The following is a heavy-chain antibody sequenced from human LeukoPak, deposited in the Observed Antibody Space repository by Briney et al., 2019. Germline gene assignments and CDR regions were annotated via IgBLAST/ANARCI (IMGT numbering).Heavy chain of an antibody. CDR2: IYYSGST. CDR3: ARAQGYSYGNTLDY. Sequence: SETLSLTCTVSGGSVSSGSYYWSWIRQPPGKGLEWIGYIYYSGSTNYNPSLKSRVTISVDMSKNQFSLKLSSVTAANTAVYYCARAQGYSYGNTLDYWGQGTLVTVSS. V-gene: IGHV4-61*01. D-gene: IGHD5-18*01. CDR1: GGSVSSGSYY. J-gene: IGHJ4*02.